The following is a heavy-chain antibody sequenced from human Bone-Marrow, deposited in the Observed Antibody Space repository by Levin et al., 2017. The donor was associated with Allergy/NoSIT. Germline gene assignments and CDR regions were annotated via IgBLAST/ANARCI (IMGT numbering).Heavy chain of an antibody. CDR2: INHSGST. D-gene: IGHD2-2*02. V-gene: IGHV4-34*01. Sequence: SETLSLTCAVYGGSFSGYYWSWIRQPPGKGLEWIGEINHSGSTNYNPSLKSRVTISVDTSKNQFSLKLSSVTAADTAVYYCAREAVVPAAIPRGHYYYYGMDVWGQGTTVTVSS. CDR3: AREAVVPAAIPRGHYYYYGMDV. J-gene: IGHJ6*02. CDR1: GGSFSGYY.